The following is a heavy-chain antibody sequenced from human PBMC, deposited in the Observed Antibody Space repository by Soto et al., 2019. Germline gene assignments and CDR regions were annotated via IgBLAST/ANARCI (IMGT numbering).Heavy chain of an antibody. J-gene: IGHJ4*02. CDR3: ARDLAKGGGSAGFDY. V-gene: IGHV1-2*02. Sequence: ASVKVSCKASGYTFTVYYMHWVRQALGQGLEWMGWINPKSGGTMYPQKFQGRVTMTWDTSISTAYMALTRLRSDDTAVYYCARDLAKGGGSAGFDYWGQGTLVTVYS. CDR1: GYTFTVYY. CDR2: INPKSGGT. D-gene: IGHD1-26*01.